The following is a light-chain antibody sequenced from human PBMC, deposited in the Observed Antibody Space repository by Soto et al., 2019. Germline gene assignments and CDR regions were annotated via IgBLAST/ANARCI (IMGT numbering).Light chain of an antibody. Sequence: QSALTQPASVSGSPGQSITISCAGTSDDVGAYKYVSWYQQHPGKAPQLLIYEATNRPSGISGRFSASKSGNTASLTISGLQAEDEADYYCSSYSRNTLFVFGSGTKLTVL. CDR1: SDDVGAYKY. V-gene: IGLV2-14*01. J-gene: IGLJ1*01. CDR2: EAT. CDR3: SSYSRNTLFV.